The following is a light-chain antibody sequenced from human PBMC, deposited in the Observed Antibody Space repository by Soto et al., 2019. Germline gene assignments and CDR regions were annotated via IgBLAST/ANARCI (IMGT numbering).Light chain of an antibody. Sequence: EIVMTQSPATLSVSPGERATLSCRASQSVSSNLAWYQQKPGQAPRLLIYGASTRATSIPARFSASGSGTEFTLTISSLQSEDFAVYYCQEYNNWPLTFGGGTKVEIK. CDR2: GAS. CDR3: QEYNNWPLT. CDR1: QSVSSN. V-gene: IGKV3-15*01. J-gene: IGKJ4*01.